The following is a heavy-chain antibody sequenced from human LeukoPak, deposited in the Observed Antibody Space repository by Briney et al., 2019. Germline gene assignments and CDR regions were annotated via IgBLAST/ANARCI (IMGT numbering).Heavy chain of an antibody. CDR1: GFTFSSCW. J-gene: IGHJ6*02. CDR3: ARELIGLWSPQGGMDV. Sequence: PGGSLRLSCAASGFTFSSCWMSWVRQAPGKGLEWVANIKQDGSEKYYVDSVKGRFTISRDNAKNSLYLQMNSRRAEATAAYYCARELIGLWSPQGGMDVWGQGTPVTVSS. V-gene: IGHV3-7*03. D-gene: IGHD5-18*01. CDR2: IKQDGSEK.